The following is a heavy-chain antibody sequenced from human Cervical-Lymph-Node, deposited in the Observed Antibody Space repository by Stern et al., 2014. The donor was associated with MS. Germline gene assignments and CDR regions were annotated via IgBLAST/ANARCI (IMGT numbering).Heavy chain of an antibody. Sequence: EVQLVESGGGVIQPGGSLRLSCTASGFTVSRDSMTWVLQAPGKGLEWVSLITNVGSTFYTDAVKGRFTISRDDSKNTVYLHMTSLRAEDTAMYYCARDTSSPERSDWWGQGTLVTVSS. CDR2: ITNVGST. D-gene: IGHD1-1*01. CDR1: GFTVSRDS. J-gene: IGHJ4*02. CDR3: ARDTSSPERSDW. V-gene: IGHV3-53*01.